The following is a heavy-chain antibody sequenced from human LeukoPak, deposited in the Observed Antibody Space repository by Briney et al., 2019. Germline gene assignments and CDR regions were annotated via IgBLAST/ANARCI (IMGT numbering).Heavy chain of an antibody. J-gene: IGHJ4*02. Sequence: SETLSDTCTVSGGSISSSSYYWGWIRQPPGKGLEWIGSIYYSGSTYYNPSLKSRVTISVDTSKNQFSLKLSSVTAADTAVYYCARLCITMVRGVHYFGNGGQGTLVTVSS. CDR2: IYYSGST. D-gene: IGHD3-10*01. CDR1: GGSISSSSYY. V-gene: IGHV4-39*01. CDR3: ARLCITMVRGVHYFGN.